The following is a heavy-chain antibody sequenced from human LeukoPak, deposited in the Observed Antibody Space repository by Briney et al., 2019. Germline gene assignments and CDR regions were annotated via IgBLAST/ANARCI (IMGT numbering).Heavy chain of an antibody. CDR1: GYSISSGYY. CDR3: ARAGSIAVAGTFGWFDP. V-gene: IGHV4-38-2*01. Sequence: ASETLSLTCAVSGYSISSGYYWGWIRQPPGKGLEWIGSIYHSGSTNYNPSLKSRVTISVDTSKNQFSLKLSSVTAADTAVYYCARAGSIAVAGTFGWFDPWGQGTLVTVSS. CDR2: IYHSGST. J-gene: IGHJ5*02. D-gene: IGHD6-19*01.